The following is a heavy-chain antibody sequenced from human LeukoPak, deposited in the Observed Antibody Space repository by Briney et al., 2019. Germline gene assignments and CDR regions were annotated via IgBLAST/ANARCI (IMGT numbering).Heavy chain of an antibody. D-gene: IGHD3-3*02. CDR3: ARDNGSGYTKGYEHYYYYLDV. J-gene: IGHJ6*03. V-gene: IGHV4-4*07. Sequence: PSETLSLTCTVSGDSISDDYYTWMRQPAGKGLEWIGRIHSGGTTNYNPSLLSRVTLSIDKSKKHISLRLTSVTAADTALYYCARDNGSGYTKGYEHYYYYLDVWGKGTTVTVSS. CDR1: GDSISDDY. CDR2: IHSGGTT.